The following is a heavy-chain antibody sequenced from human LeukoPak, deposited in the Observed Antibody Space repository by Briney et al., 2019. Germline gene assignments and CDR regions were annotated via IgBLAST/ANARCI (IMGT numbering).Heavy chain of an antibody. Sequence: PGGSLRLSCAASGFTFSRYAMTWVRQALEKGLEWVSVISGSGGSTYYADSVKGRFTITRDNSKNTVYLQMNSLTAEDTAVYFCAKDDQEGYTYGHNFDYWGQGTLVTVSS. CDR3: AKDDQEGYTYGHNFDY. CDR2: ISGSGGST. V-gene: IGHV3-23*01. J-gene: IGHJ4*02. D-gene: IGHD5-18*01. CDR1: GFTFSRYA.